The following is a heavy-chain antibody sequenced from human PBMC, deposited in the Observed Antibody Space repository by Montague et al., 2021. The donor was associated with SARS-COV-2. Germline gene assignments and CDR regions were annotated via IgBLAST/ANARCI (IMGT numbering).Heavy chain of an antibody. V-gene: IGHV4-59*01. J-gene: IGHJ5*01. CDR1: GASFNNYY. Sequence: SETLSLTCTVSGASFNNYYWSWIRQPPGKGLEWIGYIYYTGTTNYNPSLQSRVTISVDTSKTQFSLKLTSVTAADTAVYYCAREGYCSGGTCYSSGPDGFDSWGQGTLVTVSS. CDR3: AREGYCSGGTCYSSGPDGFDS. D-gene: IGHD2-15*01. CDR2: IYYTGTT.